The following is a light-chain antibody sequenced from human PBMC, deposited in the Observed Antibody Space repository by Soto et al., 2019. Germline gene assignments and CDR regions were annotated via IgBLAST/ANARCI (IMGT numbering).Light chain of an antibody. CDR1: KLGGKY. CDR3: QSWDNSVV. V-gene: IGLV3-1*01. CDR2: DDT. J-gene: IGLJ2*01. Sequence: SYELTQPPSVSVSPGQTATMTCSGDKLGGKYVCWYQQKPGQSPVLVIYDDTKRPSGIPERFSGSNSGNTATLTIIGTQAMDEADYYCQSWDNSVVFGGGTQLTVL.